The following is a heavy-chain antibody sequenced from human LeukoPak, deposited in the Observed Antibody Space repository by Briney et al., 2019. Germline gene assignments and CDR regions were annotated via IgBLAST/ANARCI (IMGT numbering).Heavy chain of an antibody. CDR2: ISGSSGGT. V-gene: IGHV3-23*01. CDR1: GFIFSSYA. D-gene: IGHD3-9*01. CDR3: ARGKRGDYDILTGYYIAPWYFDY. Sequence: QPGGSLRLSCAASGFIFSSYAMNWVRQAPGKGLEWVSTISGSSGGTYYPDSVKGRFTISRDNAKNSLYLQMNSLRAEDTAVYYCARGKRGDYDILTGYYIAPWYFDYWGQGTLVTVSS. J-gene: IGHJ4*02.